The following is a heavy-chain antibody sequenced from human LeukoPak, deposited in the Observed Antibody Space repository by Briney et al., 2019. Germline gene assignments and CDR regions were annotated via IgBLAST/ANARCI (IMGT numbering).Heavy chain of an antibody. Sequence: EASVKVSCKASGYTFTSYGISWVRQAPGQGLEWMGWISAYNGNTNYAQKLQGRVTMTTDTSTSTAYIELRSLRSDDTAVYYCARVEDMITFGGVIVIDYWGQGTLVTVSS. CDR2: ISAYNGNT. CDR1: GYTFTSYG. V-gene: IGHV1-18*01. CDR3: ARVEDMITFGGVIVIDY. J-gene: IGHJ4*02. D-gene: IGHD3-16*02.